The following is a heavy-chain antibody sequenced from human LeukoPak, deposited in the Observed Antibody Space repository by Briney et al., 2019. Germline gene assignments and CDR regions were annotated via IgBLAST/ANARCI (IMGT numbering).Heavy chain of an antibody. J-gene: IGHJ2*01. CDR1: GGSISSNNW. D-gene: IGHD4-11*01. Sequence: SGTLSLTCAVSGGSISSNNWWSWVRQPPGKGLEWIGEIYHSGSTNYNPSLMSRVTISVDKSKNQFSLNLSSVTAADTAVYYCARSYSNYVHWYFDLWGRGALVTVSS. CDR3: ARSYSNYVHWYFDL. CDR2: IYHSGST. V-gene: IGHV4-4*02.